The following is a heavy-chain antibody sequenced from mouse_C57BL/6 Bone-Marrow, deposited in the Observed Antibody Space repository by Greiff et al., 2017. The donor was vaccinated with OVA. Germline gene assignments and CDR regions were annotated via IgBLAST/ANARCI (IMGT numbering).Heavy chain of an antibody. CDR2: ISYDGSN. Sequence: EESGPGLVKPSQSLSLTCSATGYSITSGYYWNWIRQFPGNKLEWMGYISYDGSNNYNPSLKNRISITRDTSKNQFFLKLNSVTTEDTATYYCARGGLYYYGSSRYWGQGTTLTVSS. CDR1: GYSITSGYY. V-gene: IGHV3-6*01. D-gene: IGHD1-1*01. CDR3: ARGGLYYYGSSRY. J-gene: IGHJ2*01.